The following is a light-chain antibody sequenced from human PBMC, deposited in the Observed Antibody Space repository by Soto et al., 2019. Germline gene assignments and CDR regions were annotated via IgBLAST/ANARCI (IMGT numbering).Light chain of an antibody. CDR1: SNDVGFYNF. CDR3: CSYAGSSTYV. V-gene: IGLV2-23*01. CDR2: EDN. Sequence: QSVLTQPASVSGSPGQSITISCTGSSNDVGFYNFVSWYQQHPGNAPKLLIFEDNKRPSGVSNRFSGSKSGNTASLTISGLQAEDEADYSCCSYAGSSTYVFGSGTKLTVL. J-gene: IGLJ1*01.